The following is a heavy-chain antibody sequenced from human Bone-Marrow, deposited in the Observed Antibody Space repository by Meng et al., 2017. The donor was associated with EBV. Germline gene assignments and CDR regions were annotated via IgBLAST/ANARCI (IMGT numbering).Heavy chain of an antibody. V-gene: IGHV4-30-4*01. CDR1: GGSISTGYYY. CDR3: ARGSSFCSGGSCFEN. J-gene: IGHJ4*02. Sequence: QVQRQEAGPGLVKPSQTLSLTCAVSGGSISTGYYYWTWIRHPPGKGLEWIGYMYYNGITYYNPSLKSRVTISGDSSKNQFSLKLTSVTAADTAVYFCARGSSFCSGGSCFENWGQGTLVTVSS. CDR2: MYYNGIT. D-gene: IGHD2-15*01.